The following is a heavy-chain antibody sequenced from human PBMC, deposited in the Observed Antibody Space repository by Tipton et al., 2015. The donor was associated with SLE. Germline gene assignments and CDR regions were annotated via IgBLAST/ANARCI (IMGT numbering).Heavy chain of an antibody. J-gene: IGHJ2*01. D-gene: IGHD5-18*01. CDR1: GGSISTYY. CDR3: ARVYPAMTGGYFDL. Sequence: TLSLTCTVSGGSISTYYWSWIRQPPRKGLEWIGYIHYSGSTNYNPSLKSRVIISVDTSKNQFSLKLTSVTAADTAVYYCARVYPAMTGGYFDLWGRGTLVTVSS. CDR2: IHYSGST. V-gene: IGHV4-59*01.